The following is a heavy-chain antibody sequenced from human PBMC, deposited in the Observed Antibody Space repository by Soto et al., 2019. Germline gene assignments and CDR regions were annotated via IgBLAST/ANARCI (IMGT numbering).Heavy chain of an antibody. V-gene: IGHV3-33*01. J-gene: IGHJ4*02. D-gene: IGHD1-26*01. CDR2: IWYDGSNK. Sequence: GGSLRLSCAASGFTFSSYGMHWVRQAPGKGLEWVAVIWYDGSNKYYADSVKGRFTISRDNSKNTLYLQMNSLRAEGTAVYYCARTSKWELLAPHFDYWGQGTLVTVSS. CDR1: GFTFSSYG. CDR3: ARTSKWELLAPHFDY.